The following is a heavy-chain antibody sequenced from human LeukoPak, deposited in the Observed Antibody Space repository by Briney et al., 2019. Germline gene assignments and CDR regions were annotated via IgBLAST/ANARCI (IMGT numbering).Heavy chain of an antibody. Sequence: RASVKVSCKASGYTFTIYGISWVRQAPGQGLEWMGWISAYNGNTNYAQKLQGRVTMTTDTSTSTAYMELRSLRSDDTAVYYCARQGMYYDFWSGYSGYFDYWGQGTLVTVSS. CDR1: GYTFTIYG. CDR2: ISAYNGNT. V-gene: IGHV1-18*01. CDR3: ARQGMYYDFWSGYSGYFDY. D-gene: IGHD3-3*01. J-gene: IGHJ4*02.